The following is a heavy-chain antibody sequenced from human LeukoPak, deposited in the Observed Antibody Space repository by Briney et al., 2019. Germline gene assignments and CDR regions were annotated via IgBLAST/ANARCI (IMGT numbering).Heavy chain of an antibody. Sequence: GGSLRLSCTAYGFTFGDYAMSWVRQAQGKGLEWVGFVRSKAYGGITEYAASVKGRFSISRDDSKSIAYLQMNSLKTEDTAVYYCTRGGRTYDFWGQGTLVTVSS. CDR1: GFTFGDYA. V-gene: IGHV3-49*04. CDR2: VRSKAYGGIT. D-gene: IGHD3-16*01. J-gene: IGHJ4*02. CDR3: TRGGRTYDF.